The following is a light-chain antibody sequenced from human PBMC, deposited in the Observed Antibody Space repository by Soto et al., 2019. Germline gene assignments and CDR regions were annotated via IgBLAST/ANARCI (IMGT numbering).Light chain of an antibody. Sequence: TQSPGPMSLSPGDRADLSGRASQSIISCYLSWYQQQPGPAPRLLIYGASIRATGIPNRCSGSGSGTDFTLTISRLEPEDFAVYYCQGYGNSRTFGQGTKVDIK. CDR3: QGYGNSRT. CDR2: GAS. CDR1: QSIISCY. V-gene: IGKV3-20*01. J-gene: IGKJ1*01.